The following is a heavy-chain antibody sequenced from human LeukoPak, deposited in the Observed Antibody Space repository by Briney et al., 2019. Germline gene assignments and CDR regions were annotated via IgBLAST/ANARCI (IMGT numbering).Heavy chain of an antibody. V-gene: IGHV3-48*04. J-gene: IGHJ4*02. CDR2: ISSSSSTI. D-gene: IGHD2-15*01. Sequence: GGSLRLSCAASGFTFSSYSMNWVRQAPGKGLEWVSYISSSSSTIYYADSVKGRFTISRDNAKNSLYLQMNSLRAEDTAVYYCARQLGYCSGGSCPLYYWGQGTLVTVSS. CDR1: GFTFSSYS. CDR3: ARQLGYCSGGSCPLYY.